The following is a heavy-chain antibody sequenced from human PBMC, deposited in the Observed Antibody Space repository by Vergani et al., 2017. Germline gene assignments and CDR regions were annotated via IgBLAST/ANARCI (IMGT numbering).Heavy chain of an antibody. J-gene: IGHJ4*02. CDR2: IKNTGDST. D-gene: IGHD1/OR15-1a*01. Sequence: EVPLLQSAGAVVQPGGSLRLSCVASGFTFNSHAMSWVRPGHGRGLEWVSSIKNTGDSTHYADSVKGWFTISRDISKITLYLQMNSLRFKHTAIYYCGIGKDNNNWGQGTLVTVSS. CDR3: GIGKDNNN. V-gene: IGHV3-23*01. CDR1: GFTFNSHA.